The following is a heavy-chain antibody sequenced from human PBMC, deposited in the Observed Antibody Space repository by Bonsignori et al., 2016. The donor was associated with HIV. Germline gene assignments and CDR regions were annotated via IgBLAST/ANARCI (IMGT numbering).Heavy chain of an antibody. J-gene: IGHJ4*02. V-gene: IGHV3-23*04. CDR2: IDISGANT. CDR3: ANEIRPNDY. Sequence: EVLLVESGGGLVQPGGSLRLSCAVSGLIFSDRAMTWVRQAPGKGLEWVSSIDISGANTYYADSVKCRFTISRDNSKNTLYLYMNTLRVEDTALYYCANEIRPNDYWGQGTLVTV. D-gene: IGHD3-10*01. CDR1: GLIFSDRA.